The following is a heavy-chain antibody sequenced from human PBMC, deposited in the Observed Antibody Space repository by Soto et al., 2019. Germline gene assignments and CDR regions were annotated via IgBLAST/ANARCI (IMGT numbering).Heavy chain of an antibody. J-gene: IGHJ4*02. CDR3: AKGRGGVAVAGTYHFDY. CDR2: ISGSGGST. Sequence: GGSLRLSCAASGFTFSSYAMSWVRQAPGKGLEWVSAISGSGGSTYYADSVKGRFTISRDNSKNTLYLQMNSLRAEDTAVYYCAKGRGGVAVAGTYHFDYWGQGTLVTVSS. D-gene: IGHD6-19*01. CDR1: GFTFSSYA. V-gene: IGHV3-23*01.